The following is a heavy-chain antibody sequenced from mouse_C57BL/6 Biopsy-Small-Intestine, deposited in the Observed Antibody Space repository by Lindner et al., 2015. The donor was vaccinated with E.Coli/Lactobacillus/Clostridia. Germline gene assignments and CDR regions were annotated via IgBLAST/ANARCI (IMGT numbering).Heavy chain of an antibody. CDR2: INPSSGYA. CDR3: ARSGAFRSMDF. J-gene: IGHJ4*01. Sequence: LQESGAELAKPGASVKLSCKASGYTFTTFWMHWVKQRPRQGLEWIGFINPSSGYADYNQKFKDKATLTADKSSSTAYMQVNSLTYEDSAVYYCARSGAFRSMDFWGQGTSVTVSS. D-gene: IGHD3-1*01. CDR1: GYTFTTFW. V-gene: IGHV1-7*01.